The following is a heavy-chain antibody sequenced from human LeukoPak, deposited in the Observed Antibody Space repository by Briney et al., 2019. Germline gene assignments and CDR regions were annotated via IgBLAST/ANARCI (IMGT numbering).Heavy chain of an antibody. CDR2: IYTSGST. Sequence: SETLSLTCTVSGGSVSSYYWSWVRQPAGKGLEWIGRIYTSGSTNYNPSLKSRVTMSVDTSKNQFSLKLSSVTAADTAVYYCARGVVPADVDWFDPWGQGTLVTVSS. D-gene: IGHD2-2*01. CDR1: GGSVSSYY. J-gene: IGHJ5*02. V-gene: IGHV4-4*07. CDR3: ARGVVPADVDWFDP.